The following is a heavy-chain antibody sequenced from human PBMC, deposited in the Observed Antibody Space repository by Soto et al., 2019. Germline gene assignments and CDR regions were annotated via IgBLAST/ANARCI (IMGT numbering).Heavy chain of an antibody. V-gene: IGHV1-46*01. D-gene: IGHD6-13*01. J-gene: IGHJ4*02. Sequence: ASVKVSCKASGYTFTSYYMHWVRQAPGQGLEWMGIINPSGGSTSYAQKFQGRVTMTRDTSTSTVYMELSSLRSEDTAVYYCAASAAGTRLFDYWRQGTLVTVSS. CDR2: INPSGGST. CDR1: GYTFTSYY. CDR3: AASAAGTRLFDY.